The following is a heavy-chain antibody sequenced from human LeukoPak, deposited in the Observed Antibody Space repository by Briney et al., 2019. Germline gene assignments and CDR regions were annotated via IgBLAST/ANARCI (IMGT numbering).Heavy chain of an antibody. CDR3: ASPEYSGYDSGFDY. D-gene: IGHD5-12*01. CDR2: IYYSGST. Sequence: PSETLSLTCTVSGGSISSSSYYWGWIRQPPGKGLEWIGSIYYSGSTYYNPSLKSRVTISVDKSKNQFSLKLSSVTAADTAVYYCASPEYSGYDSGFDYWGQGTLVTVSS. J-gene: IGHJ4*02. V-gene: IGHV4-39*07. CDR1: GGSISSSSYY.